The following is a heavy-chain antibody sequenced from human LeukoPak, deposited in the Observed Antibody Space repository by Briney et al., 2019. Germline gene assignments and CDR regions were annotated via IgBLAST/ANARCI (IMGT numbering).Heavy chain of an antibody. D-gene: IGHD5-18*01. Sequence: GESLKISCKGSGYSFTSYWIGWVRQMPGKGLEWMGIIYPGDSDTRYSPAFQGQVTISADKSISTIYLQWSSLRASDTAMYYCARNLLYSSTVDYWGQGTLVTVSS. CDR1: GYSFTSYW. J-gene: IGHJ4*02. V-gene: IGHV5-51*01. CDR2: IYPGDSDT. CDR3: ARNLLYSSTVDY.